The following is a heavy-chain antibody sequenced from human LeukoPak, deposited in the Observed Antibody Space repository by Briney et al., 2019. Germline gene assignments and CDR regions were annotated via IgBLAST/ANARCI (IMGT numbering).Heavy chain of an antibody. D-gene: IGHD3-9*01. J-gene: IGHJ4*02. CDR2: IFHSGRT. Sequence: SGTLSLTCAVSGGSISSNNWWSWVRQSPGKGLEWIGEIFHSGRTNYNPSLQSRVTISVDKSNNQLSLKLTSVTAADTAVYFCARASYDFLTAYYIDYWGQGTLVTVSS. V-gene: IGHV4-4*02. CDR3: ARASYDFLTAYYIDY. CDR1: GGSISSNNW.